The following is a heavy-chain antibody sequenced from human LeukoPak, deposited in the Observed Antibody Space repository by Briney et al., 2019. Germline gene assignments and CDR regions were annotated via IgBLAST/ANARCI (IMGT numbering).Heavy chain of an antibody. D-gene: IGHD1-1*01. Sequence: GASVEVSCKASGYIFTGYYMHWVRQAPGQGLEWVGRINPNSGGTNYAQKFQGRVTMSRDTSISTAYMELSSLMSDDTAVYYCATTYSTVFDYWGQGTLATVSS. J-gene: IGHJ4*02. V-gene: IGHV1-2*06. CDR2: INPNSGGT. CDR1: GYIFTGYY. CDR3: ATTYSTVFDY.